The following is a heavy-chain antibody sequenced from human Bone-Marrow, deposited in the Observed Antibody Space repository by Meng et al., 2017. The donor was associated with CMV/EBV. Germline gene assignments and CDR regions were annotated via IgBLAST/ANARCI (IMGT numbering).Heavy chain of an antibody. J-gene: IGHJ5*02. CDR1: GYRFTGYY. D-gene: IGHD4-17*01. CDR3: ARRRYDYGDSRWFDP. V-gene: IGHV1-2*02. CDR2: INPNSGGT. Sequence: ASVKVSCKASGYRFTGYYMHWVRQAPGQGLEWMGWINPNSGGTNNAQKFQGRVTMTRDTSISTAHMELSRLRSDDTAVYYCARRRYDYGDSRWFDPWGQGTLVTVSS.